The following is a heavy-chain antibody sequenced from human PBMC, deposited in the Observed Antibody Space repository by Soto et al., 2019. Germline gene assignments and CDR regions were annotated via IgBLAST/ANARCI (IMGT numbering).Heavy chain of an antibody. V-gene: IGHV3-48*01. D-gene: IGHD1-1*01. CDR3: ANDLKYRLFDY. Sequence: PGGSLRLSCAASGFTFSSYSMNWVRQAPGKGLEWVSYISSSSSTIYYADSVKGRFTISRDNAKNSLYLQMNSLRAEDTAVYYYANDLKYRLFDYWGQGTLVTVSS. CDR1: GFTFSSYS. CDR2: ISSSSSTI. J-gene: IGHJ4*02.